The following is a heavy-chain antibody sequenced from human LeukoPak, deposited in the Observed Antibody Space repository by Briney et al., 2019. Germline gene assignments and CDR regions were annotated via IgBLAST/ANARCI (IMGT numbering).Heavy chain of an antibody. CDR2: ISGSSSYI. CDR1: GFTFSSYS. V-gene: IGHV3-21*01. J-gene: IGHJ4*02. Sequence: GGSLRLSCAASGFTFSSYSMSWVRQAPGMGLEWVSSISGSSSYIYYADSVKGRFTISRDNAKHSLYLQMNSLRAEDTAVYYCARAPSAMVRDYFDDWGQGTLVTVSS. D-gene: IGHD5-18*01. CDR3: ARAPSAMVRDYFDD.